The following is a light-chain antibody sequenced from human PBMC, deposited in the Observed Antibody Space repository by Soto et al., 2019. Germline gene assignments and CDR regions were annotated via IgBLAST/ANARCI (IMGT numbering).Light chain of an antibody. CDR3: SSYTSYNTPWV. Sequence: QPVLTQPASVSGSPGQSITISCTGTSSDIGGYNYVSWYQHHPGKAPKLAIYDVYNRPSGISNRFSGSKSGNTASLTISGLQPEDEAYYYCSSYTSYNTPWVFGGGTKLTVL. CDR1: SSDIGGYNY. V-gene: IGLV2-14*03. J-gene: IGLJ3*02. CDR2: DVY.